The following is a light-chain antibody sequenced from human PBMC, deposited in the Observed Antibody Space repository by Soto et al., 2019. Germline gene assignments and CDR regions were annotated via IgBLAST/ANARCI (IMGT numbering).Light chain of an antibody. CDR1: QSISSW. V-gene: IGKV1-5*01. CDR3: QQYNSYSPT. Sequence: DIQMTQSPSTLSASVGDRVTITCRASQSISSWLAWYQQKPGKAPKLLIYDASSLESGVPSRFSGSGSGTKFTLTISSLQPDDFATYYCQQYNSYSPTFGGGTKVEIK. CDR2: DAS. J-gene: IGKJ4*01.